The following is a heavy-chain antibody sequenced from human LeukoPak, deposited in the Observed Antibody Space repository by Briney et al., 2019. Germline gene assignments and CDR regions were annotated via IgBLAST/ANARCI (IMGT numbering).Heavy chain of an antibody. CDR1: GFTLSSYW. V-gene: IGHV3-74*01. CDR2: INPDGSRT. CDR3: ARDFEAPSNC. J-gene: IGHJ4*02. D-gene: IGHD3-9*01. Sequence: GSLRLSCAASGFTLSSYWIHWVRQAPGEGLVWVSRINPDGSRTDYSDSVKGRFTISRDNTKNTVDLQMNSLRAEDTAVYYCARDFEAPSNCWGQGTLVTVSS.